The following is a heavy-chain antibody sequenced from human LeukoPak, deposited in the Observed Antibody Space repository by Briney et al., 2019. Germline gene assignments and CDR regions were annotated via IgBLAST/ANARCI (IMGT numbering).Heavy chain of an antibody. CDR1: GFTFDDYA. Sequence: GGSLRLSCAASGFTFDDYAMHWVRQAPGKGLEWVSGISWNSGSIGYADSVKGRFTISRDNAKNSMYLQMNSLRAEDTALYYCAKDMGPDDSSGYPFDYWGQGTLVTVSS. J-gene: IGHJ4*02. V-gene: IGHV3-9*01. CDR2: ISWNSGSI. D-gene: IGHD3-22*01. CDR3: AKDMGPDDSSGYPFDY.